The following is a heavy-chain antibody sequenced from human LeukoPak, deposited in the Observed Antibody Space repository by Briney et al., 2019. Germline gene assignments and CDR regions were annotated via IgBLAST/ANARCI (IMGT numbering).Heavy chain of an antibody. CDR3: ARHVYGKGMYV. V-gene: IGHV4-59*08. CDR2: MSSGGTA. D-gene: IGHD4-17*01. J-gene: IGHJ6*04. Sequence: SETLSLTCTVSGDSLSDNFWGWLPQPPGKGLECVGYMSSGGTAYHPSLKSRLTISIDTSRSQFSLTLGSVTAADTAVYYCARHVYGKGMYVWGKGTTVTVSS. CDR1: GDSLSDNF.